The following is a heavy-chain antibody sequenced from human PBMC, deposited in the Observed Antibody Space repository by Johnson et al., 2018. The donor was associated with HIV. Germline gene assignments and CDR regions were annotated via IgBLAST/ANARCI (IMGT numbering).Heavy chain of an antibody. CDR3: AKRGSTMIGGAGAFDI. Sequence: DVQLVESGGGVVQPGRSLRLSCAASGFTFSNAWMSWVRQAPGKGLEWVGRIKSKTDGGTTDYAAPGKGRFTISRDDYKNTLYLQMNSLKTEDTAVYYCAKRGSTMIGGAGAFDIWGQGTMVTVSS. D-gene: IGHD3-22*01. CDR2: IKSKTDGGTT. J-gene: IGHJ3*02. CDR1: GFTFSNAW. V-gene: IGHV3-15*01.